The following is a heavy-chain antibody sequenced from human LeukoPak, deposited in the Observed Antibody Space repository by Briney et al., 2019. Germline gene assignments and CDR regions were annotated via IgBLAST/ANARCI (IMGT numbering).Heavy chain of an antibody. V-gene: IGHV4-4*07. Sequence: SETLSLTCTVSGGSISIYYWSWLRQPAGKGLEWIGRIYNTGSTNYNPSLKSRVTMSVDTSKNQFSLKLNSVTAADTAVYYCARGIGSGSYYNAYYYYYYMDVWGKGTTVTVSS. CDR3: ARGIGSGSYYNAYYYYYYMDV. J-gene: IGHJ6*03. CDR1: GGSISIYY. D-gene: IGHD3-10*01. CDR2: IYNTGST.